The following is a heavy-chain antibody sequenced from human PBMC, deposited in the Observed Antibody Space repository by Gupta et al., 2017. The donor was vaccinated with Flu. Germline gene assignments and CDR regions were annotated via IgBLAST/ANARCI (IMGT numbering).Heavy chain of an antibody. V-gene: IGHV3-11*01. CDR2: ISDSGDTI. CDR3: ARDAYSGSYYYFDY. Sequence: QVPLVESGGGLVKPGGSLSLPCAASGFPFSDYYMSWIRQAPGKGLEWVSYISDSGDTIHYADSGKGRFTISRDNAKNSLYLQMNSLRAEDTAVYYCARDAYSGSYYYFDYWGQGTLVTVSS. D-gene: IGHD1-26*01. CDR1: GFPFSDYY. J-gene: IGHJ4*02.